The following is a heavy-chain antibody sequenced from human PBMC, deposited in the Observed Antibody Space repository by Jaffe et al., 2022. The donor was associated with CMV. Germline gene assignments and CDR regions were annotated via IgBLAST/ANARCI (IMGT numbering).Heavy chain of an antibody. V-gene: IGHV3-21*01. D-gene: IGHD3-22*01. CDR2: ISSSSSYI. J-gene: IGHJ3*02. CDR3: ARDLDYDSSGYITFDI. CDR1: GFTFSSYS. Sequence: EVQLVESGGGLVKPGGSLRLSCAASGFTFSSYSMNWVRQAPGKGLEWVSSISSSSSYIYYADSVKGRFTISRDNAKNSLYLQMNSLRAEDTAVYYCARDLDYDSSGYITFDIWGQGTMVTVSS.